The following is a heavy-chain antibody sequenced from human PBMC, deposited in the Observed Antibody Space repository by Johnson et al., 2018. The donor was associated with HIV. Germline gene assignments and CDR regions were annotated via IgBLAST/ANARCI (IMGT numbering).Heavy chain of an antibody. CDR2: IYSGGST. J-gene: IGHJ3*02. D-gene: IGHD3-22*01. CDR3: ALLGGDSSGVSGAFDI. Sequence: QLVESGGGVVQPGGSLRLSCAASGFTVSSNYMSWVRQAPGKGLEWVSVIYSGGSTYYADSVKGRFTISRDNSKNTLYLQMNSLRAEDTAVYYCALLGGDSSGVSGAFDIWGQGTMVTVSS. V-gene: IGHV3-66*01. CDR1: GFTVSSNY.